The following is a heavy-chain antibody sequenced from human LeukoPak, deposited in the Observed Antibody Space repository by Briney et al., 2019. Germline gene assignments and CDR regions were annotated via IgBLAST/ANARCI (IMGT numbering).Heavy chain of an antibody. CDR1: GGSISSHY. J-gene: IGHJ6*03. Sequence: PSETLSLTCTVSGGSISSHYWTWIRQSPVKGLEWIGDISNSGSTSYNPSLKSRVTISIDTSKDQFSLKLSSVTAADTAVYYCGRDALVGYFSYYYMDVWGKGTTVTVSS. V-gene: IGHV4-59*11. D-gene: IGHD2-15*01. CDR2: ISNSGST. CDR3: GRDALVGYFSYYYMDV.